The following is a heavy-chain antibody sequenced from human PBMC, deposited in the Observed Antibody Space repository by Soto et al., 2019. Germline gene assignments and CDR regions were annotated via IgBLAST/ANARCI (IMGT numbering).Heavy chain of an antibody. Sequence: QVQLVQSGAEVKKPGASVKVSCKASGYTFTSYYMHWVRQAPGQGLEWMGIINPSGGSTSYAQKFQGRVTMTRDTSTSTVYMELSSLRSEDTAMYFCAKDANFIYGMDVWGQGTTVTVSS. CDR2: INPSGGST. J-gene: IGHJ6*02. CDR1: GYTFTSYY. V-gene: IGHV1-46*01. CDR3: AKDANFIYGMDV.